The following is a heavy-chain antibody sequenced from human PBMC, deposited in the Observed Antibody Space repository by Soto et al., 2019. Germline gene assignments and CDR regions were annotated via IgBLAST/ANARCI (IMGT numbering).Heavy chain of an antibody. CDR3: ARLSMFEIIIDY. J-gene: IGHJ4*02. Sequence: QVQLVQSGAEVKKPGSSVKVSCNASGGTFSSYAISWVRQAPGQGLEWMGGIIPIFGTANYAQKFQGRVTITADVSMSTAYMQLSSLLSYDTAVYYCARLSMFEIIIDYWCQGPLVTVSS. CDR2: IIPIFGTA. V-gene: IGHV1-69*12. D-gene: IGHD3-10*02. CDR1: GGTFSSYA.